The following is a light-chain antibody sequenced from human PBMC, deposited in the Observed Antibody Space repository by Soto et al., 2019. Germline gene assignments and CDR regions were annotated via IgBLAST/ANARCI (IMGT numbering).Light chain of an antibody. CDR3: QQYGSSLFT. J-gene: IGKJ3*01. Sequence: EIVLTQSPGTLSLSPGERATLSCRASQSVSSTYLAWYQQKPGQAPRLLIYGACSRATGIPDRFSGSGSGTDFTLTISRLEPEDCAVYYCQQYGSSLFTFGPGTKVDIK. CDR2: GAC. V-gene: IGKV3-20*01. CDR1: QSVSSTY.